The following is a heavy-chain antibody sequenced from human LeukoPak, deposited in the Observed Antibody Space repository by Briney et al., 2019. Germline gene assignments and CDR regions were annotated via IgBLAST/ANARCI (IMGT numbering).Heavy chain of an antibody. V-gene: IGHV3-23*01. CDR2: ISGCGGST. CDR1: RFTFSSYA. D-gene: IGHD4-23*01. Sequence: GGSLRLSCAASRFTFSSYAIRWVRQAPAKGLDRVSVISGCGGSTYYSDSVKGRFTISRDNSTNKLYLQMNSLIADDTAACYCAKGTNSGDDWGQGTLVTVFS. CDR3: AKGTNSGDD. J-gene: IGHJ4*02.